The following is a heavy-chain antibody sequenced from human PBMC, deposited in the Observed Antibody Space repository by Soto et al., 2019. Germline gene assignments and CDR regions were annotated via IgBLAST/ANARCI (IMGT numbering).Heavy chain of an antibody. D-gene: IGHD2-15*01. CDR3: ETDHCSGGSCYHRY. Sequence: ASVKVSCKVSGYTLTELSMHWVRQAPGKGLEWMGGFDPEDGETIYAQKFQGRVTMTEDTSTDTAYMELSSLRSEDTAVYYCETDHCSGGSCYHRYWGQGTLVTVSS. J-gene: IGHJ4*02. V-gene: IGHV1-24*01. CDR2: FDPEDGET. CDR1: GYTLTELS.